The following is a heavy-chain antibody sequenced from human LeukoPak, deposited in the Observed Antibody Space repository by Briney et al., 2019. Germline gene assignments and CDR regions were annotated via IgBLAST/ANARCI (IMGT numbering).Heavy chain of an antibody. Sequence: GGSLRLSCAASGFTFRNYWMSWVRQAPGTGLEWVANIKQDGSDRNYVTSVRGRFTISRDNAESSLYLQMNSLRVEDTAVYYCVRNLAVAGACFDSWGQGTLVTVSS. CDR3: VRNLAVAGACFDS. D-gene: IGHD6-19*01. V-gene: IGHV3-7*03. CDR1: GFTFRNYW. CDR2: IKQDGSDR. J-gene: IGHJ4*02.